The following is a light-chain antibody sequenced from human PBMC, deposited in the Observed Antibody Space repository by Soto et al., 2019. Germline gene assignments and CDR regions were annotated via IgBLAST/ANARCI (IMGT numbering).Light chain of an antibody. CDR2: HAS. Sequence: EIVLTQSPGTLSLSPGERATLSCRASQSVSSSYLAWYQQKPGQAPRLLIYHASSRATGIPDRFSGSVSGSDFILTINRLEPEDFAVYYCQQYGSSHTFGQGTRLEIK. J-gene: IGKJ5*01. V-gene: IGKV3-20*01. CDR3: QQYGSSHT. CDR1: QSVSSSY.